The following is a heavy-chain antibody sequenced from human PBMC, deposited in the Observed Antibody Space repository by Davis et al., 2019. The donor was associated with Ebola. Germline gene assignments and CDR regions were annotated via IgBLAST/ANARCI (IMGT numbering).Heavy chain of an antibody. V-gene: IGHV5-51*01. J-gene: IGHJ4*02. Sequence: RVSCKASGYSFTNYWIAWVRQTPAKGPEWMGIIYSGDSDTRYSPSFEGQVTISVDRSITTAHLQWSSLKASDTAIYYCVRQASLYGAIDYWGQGTLVTVSS. D-gene: IGHD4/OR15-4a*01. CDR1: GYSFTNYW. CDR3: VRQASLYGAIDY. CDR2: IYSGDSDT.